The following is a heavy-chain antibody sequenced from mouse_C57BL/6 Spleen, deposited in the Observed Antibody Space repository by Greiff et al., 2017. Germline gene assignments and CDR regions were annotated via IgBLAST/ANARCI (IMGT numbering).Heavy chain of an antibody. CDR3: ARGSYGSSYGY. V-gene: IGHV1-64*01. D-gene: IGHD1-1*01. CDR2: IHPNSGST. Sequence: QVQLQQPGAELVKPGASVKLSCKASGYTFTSYWMHWVKQRPGQGLEWIGMIHPNSGSTNYNEKFKSKATLTVDKSYSTAYMQLSSLTSEDSAVYYCARGSYGSSYGYWGQGTTLTVSS. J-gene: IGHJ2*01. CDR1: GYTFTSYW.